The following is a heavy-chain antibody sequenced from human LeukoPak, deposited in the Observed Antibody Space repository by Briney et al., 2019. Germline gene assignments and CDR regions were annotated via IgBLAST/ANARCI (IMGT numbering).Heavy chain of an antibody. CDR1: GYTFTAYY. V-gene: IGHV1-2*02. CDR2: LNPYSGDT. J-gene: IGHJ4*02. D-gene: IGHD3-22*01. Sequence: ASVTLCFTSSGYTFTAYYLHWLRQPPAQGLEWMGWLNPYSGDTNDAQNFQGMVTITRDTTINPAYKELSRLRSDETAVYYCVRSSYDSSLRFDDYWGQGTLVTVSS. CDR3: VRSSYDSSLRFDDY.